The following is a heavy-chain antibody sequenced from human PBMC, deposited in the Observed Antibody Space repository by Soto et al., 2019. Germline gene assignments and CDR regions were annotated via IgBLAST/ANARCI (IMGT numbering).Heavy chain of an antibody. J-gene: IGHJ4*02. V-gene: IGHV3-9*01. Sequence: GGSLRLSCTASAFSFGDFAMHWVRQVPGKGLEWVSGNNWYFNYIGLADSVKGRFTVSRDNAMNSLYLQMNSLRPEDTALYYCARAPTGGTWPVYFDWWGRGTLVTVS. D-gene: IGHD2-15*01. CDR1: AFSFGDFA. CDR2: NNWYFNYI. CDR3: ARAPTGGTWPVYFDW.